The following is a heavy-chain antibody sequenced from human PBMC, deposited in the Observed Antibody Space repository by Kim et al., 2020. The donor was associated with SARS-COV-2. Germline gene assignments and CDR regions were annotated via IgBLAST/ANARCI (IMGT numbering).Heavy chain of an antibody. Sequence: GGSLRLSCAASGFTFSNAWMSWVRQAPGKGLEWVGRIKSKTDGGTTDYAAPVKGRFTISRDDSKNTLYLQMNSLKTEDTAVYYCTIPGRGYSYGYHYYYYYGMDVWGQGTTVTVSS. CDR2: IKSKTDGGTT. D-gene: IGHD5-18*01. CDR3: TIPGRGYSYGYHYYYYYGMDV. CDR1: GFTFSNAW. V-gene: IGHV3-15*01. J-gene: IGHJ6*02.